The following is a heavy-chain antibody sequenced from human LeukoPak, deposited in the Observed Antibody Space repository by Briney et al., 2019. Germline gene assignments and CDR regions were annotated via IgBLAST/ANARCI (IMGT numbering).Heavy chain of an antibody. Sequence: GGSLRLSCAASGFTFSSYSMNWVRQTRGKGLDWVSSIGSSGSHIYYADSVKGRFTISRDNAKNSLYLQMNSLRAEDTAVYYCARVGSGGTREDTFDIWGQGTMVTVSS. D-gene: IGHD1-26*01. CDR2: IGSSGSHI. V-gene: IGHV3-21*01. CDR3: ARVGSGGTREDTFDI. J-gene: IGHJ3*02. CDR1: GFTFSSYS.